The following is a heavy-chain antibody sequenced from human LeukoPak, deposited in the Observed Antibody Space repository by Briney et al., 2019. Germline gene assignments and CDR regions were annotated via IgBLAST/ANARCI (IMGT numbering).Heavy chain of an antibody. V-gene: IGHV3-23*01. J-gene: IGHJ4*02. D-gene: IGHD5-24*01. CDR3: AKGCRDGYKPTKSNYFDY. CDR2: ISGSGGST. Sequence: GGSLTLSCAASGFTFSSYAMSWVRQAPPKGLEWVSSISGSGGSTYYADSVKVRFTISRDNSKNTLYLQMKSLRAEDTDVYYCAKGCRDGYKPTKSNYFDYWGQGTVVTVS. CDR1: GFTFSSYA.